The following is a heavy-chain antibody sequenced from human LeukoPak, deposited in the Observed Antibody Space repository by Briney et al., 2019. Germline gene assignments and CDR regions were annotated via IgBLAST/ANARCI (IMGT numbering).Heavy chain of an antibody. D-gene: IGHD1-26*01. J-gene: IGHJ4*02. CDR3: ARVSRSGSYYNDY. CDR2: IYAAET. CDR1: GGSISSYY. Sequence: SETLSLTCTVSGGSISSYYWSWIRQSAGKGLEWIGRIYAAETDFNPSLKSRLTMSIDTSKNQFSLKLRSVTAADTAVYYCARVSRSGSYYNDYWGQGTLVTVSS. V-gene: IGHV4-4*07.